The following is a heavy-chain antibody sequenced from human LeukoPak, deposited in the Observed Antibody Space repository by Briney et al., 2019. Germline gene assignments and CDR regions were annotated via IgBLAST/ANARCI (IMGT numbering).Heavy chain of an antibody. V-gene: IGHV3-15*01. J-gene: IGHJ6*03. CDR1: GFTFSNAW. D-gene: IGHD2-2*01. CDR2: IKSKTDGGTT. CDR3: TRDRVVVVPAAMYYYYYYMDV. Sequence: GGSLRLSCAASGFTFSNAWMSWVRQAPGKGLEWVGRIKSKTDGGTTDYAAPVKGRFTISRDDSKNTLYLQMNSLKPEDTAVYYCTRDRVVVVPAAMYYYYYYMDVWGKGTTVTVSS.